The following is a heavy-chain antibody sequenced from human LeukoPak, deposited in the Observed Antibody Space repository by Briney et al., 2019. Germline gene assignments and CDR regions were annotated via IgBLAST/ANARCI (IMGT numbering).Heavy chain of an antibody. CDR3: ARVPLSGYYDSSGYMSY. J-gene: IGHJ4*02. D-gene: IGHD3-22*01. CDR2: IIPIFGTA. CDR1: GGTFSSYA. Sequence: SVKVSCKASGGTFSSYAISWVRQAPGQGLEWMGRIIPIFGTANYAQKFQGRVTITTAESTSTAYMELSSLRSEDTAVYYCARVPLSGYYDSSGYMSYWGQGTLVTVSS. V-gene: IGHV1-69*05.